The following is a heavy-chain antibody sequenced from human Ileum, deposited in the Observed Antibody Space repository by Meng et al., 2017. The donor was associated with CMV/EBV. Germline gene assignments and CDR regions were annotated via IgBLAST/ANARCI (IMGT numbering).Heavy chain of an antibody. CDR2: IYWDGDK. J-gene: IGHJ4*02. CDR3: VHRKDYGGNWNGGSADF. D-gene: IGHD1-1*01. Sequence: SLSSSPVGVCWIRQPTEKALEWLAFIYWDGDKRYNPSLKNRLTITKDVPRNQVVLTMTNIDPADTATYYCVHRKDYGGNWNGGSADFWGQGALVTVSS. CDR1: SLSSSPVG. V-gene: IGHV2-5*02.